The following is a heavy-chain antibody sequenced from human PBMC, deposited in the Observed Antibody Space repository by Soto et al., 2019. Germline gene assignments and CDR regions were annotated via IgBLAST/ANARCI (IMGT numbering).Heavy chain of an antibody. CDR2: VYYTGTT. Sequence: GTLCHTCTVSGGSISSYLYIWVRQPPGKGLEWIGSVYYTGTTDYNPSLKSRVTISVDTSKTQFSLNLRSVTAADTAVYYCARDLAAVPRAFDYWGRGTLVTVSS. D-gene: IGHD6-13*01. CDR3: ARDLAAVPRAFDY. J-gene: IGHJ4*02. CDR1: GGSISSYL. V-gene: IGHV4-59*01.